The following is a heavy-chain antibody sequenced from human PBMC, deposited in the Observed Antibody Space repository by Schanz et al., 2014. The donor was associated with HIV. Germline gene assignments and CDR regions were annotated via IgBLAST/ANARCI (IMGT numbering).Heavy chain of an antibody. Sequence: VQLVESGGGLVQPGRSLRLSCAASGFTFDDYAMHWVRQAPGKGLEWIGYISYSGNTHYKASLKSRVSISADTSQNQFSLKLRSVTAADTAIYYCARLMIENWFDPWGQGSLVTVSS. J-gene: IGHJ5*02. CDR2: ISYSGNT. V-gene: IGHV4-30-4*08. D-gene: IGHD3-16*01. CDR1: GFTFDDYA. CDR3: ARLMIENWFDP.